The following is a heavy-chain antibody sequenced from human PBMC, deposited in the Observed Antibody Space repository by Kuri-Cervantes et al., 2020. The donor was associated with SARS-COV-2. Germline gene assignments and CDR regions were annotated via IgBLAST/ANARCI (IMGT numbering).Heavy chain of an antibody. CDR1: GFTFSDHY. CDR2: ISYDGSNK. D-gene: IGHD3-16*01. V-gene: IGHV3-30*03. J-gene: IGHJ5*02. CDR3: ARDGGGWFDP. Sequence: GGSLRLSCAASGFTFSDHYMDWVRQAPGKGLEWVAVISYDGSNKYYADSVKGRFTISRDNSKNTLYLQMNSLRAEDTAVYYCARDGGGWFDPWGQGTLVTVSS.